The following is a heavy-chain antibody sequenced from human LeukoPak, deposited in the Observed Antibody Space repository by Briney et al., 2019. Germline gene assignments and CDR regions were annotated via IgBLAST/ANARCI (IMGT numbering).Heavy chain of an antibody. Sequence: GGSLRLSCAASGFTFSTYGMNWVRQAPGKGLEWVSAISISGDSTYYADSVKGRFTISRDNSKNSLHLQMNNLRAEDTAVYYCARDRRDGYNLLDYWGQGTLVTVSS. J-gene: IGHJ4*02. CDR3: ARDRRDGYNLLDY. CDR1: GFTFSTYG. V-gene: IGHV3-23*01. CDR2: ISISGDST. D-gene: IGHD5-24*01.